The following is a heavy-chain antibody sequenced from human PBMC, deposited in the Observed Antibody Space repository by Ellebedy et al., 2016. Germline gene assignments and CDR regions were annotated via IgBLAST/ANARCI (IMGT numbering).Heavy chain of an antibody. CDR1: GFTFSSYG. J-gene: IGHJ3*02. Sequence: GESLKISCAASGFTFSSYGMHWVRQAPGKGLEWVAVISYDGSNKYYADSVKGRFTISRDNAKNSLYLQMNSLRAEDTAVYYCARAETYYYDSSGFDAFDIWGQGTMVTVSS. CDR2: ISYDGSNK. D-gene: IGHD3-22*01. CDR3: ARAETYYYDSSGFDAFDI. V-gene: IGHV3-30*03.